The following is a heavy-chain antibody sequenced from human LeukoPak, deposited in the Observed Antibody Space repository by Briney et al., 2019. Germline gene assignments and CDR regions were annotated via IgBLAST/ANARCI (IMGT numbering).Heavy chain of an antibody. V-gene: IGHV3-30*18. Sequence: GGSLRLSCAASGFSFSNYGMHWVRQAPGKGLEWVALLVYDGFYKYYADSVKGRFTISRDDSTNTVYLHLSSLRAEDTAVYYCAKDLIAWVRGSPVDVWGQGTRVIVSS. D-gene: IGHD3-10*01. CDR2: LVYDGFYK. CDR1: GFSFSNYG. CDR3: AKDLIAWVRGSPVDV. J-gene: IGHJ6*02.